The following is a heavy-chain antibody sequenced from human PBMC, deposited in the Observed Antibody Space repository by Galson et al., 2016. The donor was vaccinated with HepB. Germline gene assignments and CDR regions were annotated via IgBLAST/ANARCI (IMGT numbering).Heavy chain of an antibody. V-gene: IGHV3-48*03. CDR1: GFTFSNFE. D-gene: IGHD3-10*01. Sequence: SLRLSCAASGFTFSNFEMNWVRQAPGKGLEWLAYISSSGNTIYYADSIWGRFTISRDNAKDSLSLQMNSLRVEDTAVYYCARVSPPYYYGSGIFDYWGQGTLVTVSS. CDR3: ARVSPPYYYGSGIFDY. J-gene: IGHJ4*02. CDR2: ISSSGNTI.